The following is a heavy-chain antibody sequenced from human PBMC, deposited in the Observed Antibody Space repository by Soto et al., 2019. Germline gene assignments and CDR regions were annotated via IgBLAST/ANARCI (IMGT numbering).Heavy chain of an antibody. CDR3: ARQGYNYGSGRLLHFDY. CDR2: IYYSGST. V-gene: IGHV4-39*01. Sequence: QLQLQESGPGLVRPSETLSLTCTVSGGSISSSSYFWGWIRQPPGKGLEWIGSIYYSGSTYYNPSLKSRVTISVDTSKNQFSLKLSSVTAADTAVYYCARQGYNYGSGRLLHFDYWGQGTLVTVSS. D-gene: IGHD3-10*01. CDR1: GGSISSSSYF. J-gene: IGHJ4*02.